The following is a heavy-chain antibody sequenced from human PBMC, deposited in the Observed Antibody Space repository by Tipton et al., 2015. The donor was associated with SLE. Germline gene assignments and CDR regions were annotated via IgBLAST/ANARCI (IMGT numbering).Heavy chain of an antibody. V-gene: IGHV4-31*11. Sequence: TLSLPCVVYGGSFSGYYWSWIRQHPGKGLEWIGYIYYSGSTYYNPSLKSRVTISVDTSKNQFSLKLSSVTAADTAVYYCARHQITGNVIGYFQHWGQGTLVTVSS. CDR2: IYYSGST. D-gene: IGHD1-20*01. CDR1: GGSFSGYY. CDR3: ARHQITGNVIGYFQH. J-gene: IGHJ1*01.